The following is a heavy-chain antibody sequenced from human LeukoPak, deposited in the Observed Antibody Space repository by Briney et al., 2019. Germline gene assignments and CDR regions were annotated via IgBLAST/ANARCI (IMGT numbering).Heavy chain of an antibody. D-gene: IGHD3-10*01. V-gene: IGHV3-21*01. CDR2: ISFSSNYI. CDR1: GFTFSSYN. Sequence: PGGSLRLSCAVSGFTFSSYNMNWVRQAPGKGLEWVSSISFSSNYIYYADSPKGRFTISRDNAKNSLYLQMNSLRAEDTAVYYCARDGTFYYGSGSYLFDYWGQGTLVTVSS. CDR3: ARDGTFYYGSGSYLFDY. J-gene: IGHJ4*02.